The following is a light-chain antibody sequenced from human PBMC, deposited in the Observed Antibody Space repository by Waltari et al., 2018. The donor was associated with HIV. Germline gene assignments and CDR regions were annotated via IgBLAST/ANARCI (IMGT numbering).Light chain of an antibody. CDR3: QSYGSSLSGSGVV. CDR1: SPNIGAGYD. J-gene: IGLJ2*01. Sequence: QFVLTQPPSVSGAPGQRVTLSCTGTSPNIGAGYDVHWYQQIPGRAPKLLIYGNNNRPSGVPDRFSGSKSGTSASLAITGLQAEDEADYYCQSYGSSLSGSGVVFGGGTKLTVL. CDR2: GNN. V-gene: IGLV1-40*01.